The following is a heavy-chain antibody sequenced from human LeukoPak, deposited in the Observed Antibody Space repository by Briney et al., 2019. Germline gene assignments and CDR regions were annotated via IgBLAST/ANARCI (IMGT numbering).Heavy chain of an antibody. V-gene: IGHV1-46*01. J-gene: IGHJ6*03. CDR1: GYTFTNYY. CDR2: INPSGGST. Sequence: ASVKVSCKASGYTFTNYYIHWVRQAPGQGLEWMGIINPSGGSTTYTQRFQGRVTMTRDMSTSTVYMELSSLRSEDTAVYYCARGVYYDSSGSTRGYYYYYMDVWGKGTTVTVSS. D-gene: IGHD3-22*01. CDR3: ARGVYYDSSGSTRGYYYYYMDV.